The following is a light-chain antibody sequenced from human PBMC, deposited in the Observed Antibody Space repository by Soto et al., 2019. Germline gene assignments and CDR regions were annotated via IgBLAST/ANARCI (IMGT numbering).Light chain of an antibody. J-gene: IGKJ1*01. CDR3: QQRSNLSVT. V-gene: IGKV3-11*01. CDR2: DAS. Sequence: EIVLTQSPATLSLSPGEGATLSCRASQSVSSYLAWYQQKPGQAPRLLIYDASNRATGIPARFSGSGSGTDFTLIISSLEPEDFAVYYCQQRSNLSVTFGLGTKVEV. CDR1: QSVSSY.